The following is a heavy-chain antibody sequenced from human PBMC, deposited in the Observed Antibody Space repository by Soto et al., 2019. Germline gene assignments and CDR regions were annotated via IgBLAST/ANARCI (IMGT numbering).Heavy chain of an antibody. CDR2: ISSNGVST. Sequence: GESLLLSSSVSGFTFSSFAMHWVRQAPGKGLQYVSSISSNGVSTYYADSVKGRFTISRDNSKNTLYLQMSSLRSDDTAVYYCVKDRWVDHWGQGIQVTVSS. CDR3: VKDRWVDH. V-gene: IGHV3-64D*06. D-gene: IGHD1-26*01. J-gene: IGHJ4*02. CDR1: GFTFSSFA.